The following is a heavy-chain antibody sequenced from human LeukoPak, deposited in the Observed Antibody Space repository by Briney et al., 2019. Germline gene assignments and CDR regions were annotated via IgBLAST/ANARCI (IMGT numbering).Heavy chain of an antibody. Sequence: GGSLRLSCAASGFTFSSYAMSWVRQAPGKGLEWVSAISGSGGSTYYADSVKGRFTISRDNSKDTLYPQMNSLRAEDTAVYYCAKGRIAARPIDYWGQGTLVTVSS. D-gene: IGHD6-6*01. CDR2: ISGSGGST. V-gene: IGHV3-23*01. CDR3: AKGRIAARPIDY. CDR1: GFTFSSYA. J-gene: IGHJ4*02.